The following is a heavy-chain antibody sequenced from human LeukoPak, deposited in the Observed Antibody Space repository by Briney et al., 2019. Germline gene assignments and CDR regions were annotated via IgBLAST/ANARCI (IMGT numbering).Heavy chain of an antibody. V-gene: IGHV4-4*07. CDR2: IYTSGRT. D-gene: IGHD1-26*01. J-gene: IGHJ6*02. CDR1: GGSISSTY. CDR3: ARDGARGSYYPRGSPYYYYGMDV. Sequence: PSETLSLTRAVSGGSISSTYWCWIGHPAPRGVEWIGRIYTSGRTNYNTSPISRGTMSVDTSTSQYSLKLSSVTAADTAVYYCARDGARGSYYPRGSPYYYYGMDVWGQGTTVTVSS.